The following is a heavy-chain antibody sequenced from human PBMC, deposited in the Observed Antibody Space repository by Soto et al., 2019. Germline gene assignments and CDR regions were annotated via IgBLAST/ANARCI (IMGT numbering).Heavy chain of an antibody. D-gene: IGHD2-15*01. CDR2: ISYDGSNK. Sequence: QVQLVESGGGVGQPGRSLRLSCAASGFTFSSYGMHWVRQAPGKGLEWVAVISYDGSNKYYADSVKGRFTISRDNSKNTRYLQMNSLRAEDTAVYYCAKGGEGYCSGGSCFSIGYWGQGTLVTVSS. V-gene: IGHV3-30*18. CDR1: GFTFSSYG. CDR3: AKGGEGYCSGGSCFSIGY. J-gene: IGHJ4*02.